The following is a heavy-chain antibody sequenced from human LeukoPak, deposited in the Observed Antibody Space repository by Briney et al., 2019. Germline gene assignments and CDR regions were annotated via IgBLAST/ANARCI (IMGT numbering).Heavy chain of an antibody. Sequence: PSETLSLTCTVSGGSISSGGYYWSWIRQHPRKGLEWIGYIYYSGSTYYNPSLKSRVTISVDTSKNQFSLKLSSVTAADTAVYYCASRNHYYDSSGYYYVWAFDIWGQGTMVTVSS. V-gene: IGHV4-31*03. CDR2: IYYSGST. CDR1: GGSISSGGYY. CDR3: ASRNHYYDSSGYYYVWAFDI. J-gene: IGHJ3*02. D-gene: IGHD3-22*01.